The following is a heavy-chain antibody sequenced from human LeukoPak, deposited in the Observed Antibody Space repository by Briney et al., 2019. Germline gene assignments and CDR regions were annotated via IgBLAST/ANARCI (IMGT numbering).Heavy chain of an antibody. D-gene: IGHD3-22*01. V-gene: IGHV4-39*07. J-gene: IGHJ4*02. Sequence: SETLSLTCTVSGGSISSSSYYWTWIRQPPGKGLEWIGEINHNGFTNYNPSLKSRVTISEDTSKNQFSLKLSSVTAADTGLYYCARGPPRDYAGSGFYYNYWGQGTPVTVSS. CDR3: ARGPPRDYAGSGFYYNY. CDR2: INHNGFT. CDR1: GGSISSSSYY.